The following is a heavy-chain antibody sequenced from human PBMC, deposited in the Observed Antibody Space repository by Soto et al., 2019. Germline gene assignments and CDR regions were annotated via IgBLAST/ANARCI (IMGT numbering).Heavy chain of an antibody. CDR1: GFSLITSGVC. CDR3: ERITDRYGYIDY. CDR2: IYWDHDK. J-gene: IGHJ4*02. D-gene: IGHD4-17*01. Sequence: SGPTLLNPTQTRTLTCSFSGFSLITSGVCVAWIRQPPGKALEWLAGIYWDHDKYYSTSLKTRLTISKDTSKNQVVRTMTNMDPVDTGTYSCERITDRYGYIDYWGQGTLVTVS. V-gene: IGHV2-70*11.